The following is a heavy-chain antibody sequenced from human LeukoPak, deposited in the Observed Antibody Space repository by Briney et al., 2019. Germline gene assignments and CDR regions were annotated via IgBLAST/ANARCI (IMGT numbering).Heavy chain of an antibody. V-gene: IGHV3-74*01. CDR2: INSDGTST. CDR1: GFTFSSHW. CDR3: AREGTYSNGPDY. J-gene: IGHJ4*02. Sequence: PGGSLGLSCSASGFTFSSHWMHWVRQAPGKGLVWVSRINSDGTSTTYADSVKGRFTISRDNAKSTLFLQMNSLRVEDTAVFHCAREGTYSNGPDYWGQGTLVTVSS. D-gene: IGHD3-22*01.